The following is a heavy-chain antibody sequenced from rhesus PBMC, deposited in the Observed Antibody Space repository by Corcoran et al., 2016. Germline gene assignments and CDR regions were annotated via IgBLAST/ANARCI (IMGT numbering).Heavy chain of an antibody. Sequence: QVQLQESGPGLVKPSETLSLPCAVSGGSISRNYWSWFRQAPGKGLEWIGRIYGSGGSTDYNPSLKSRVTISTDTSKNQFSLKLSSVTAADTAVYYCARSAGARFDVWGPGVLVTVSS. V-gene: IGHV4-160*01. CDR2: IYGSGGST. CDR3: ARSAGARFDV. CDR1: GGSISRNY. J-gene: IGHJ5-1*01.